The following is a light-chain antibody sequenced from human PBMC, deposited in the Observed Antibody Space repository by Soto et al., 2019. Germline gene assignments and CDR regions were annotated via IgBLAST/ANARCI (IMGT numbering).Light chain of an antibody. CDR3: QQFTNWPLT. CDR1: QSVSSN. Sequence: EIVMTQSPATLSVSPGDRATLSCRASQSVSSNLAWYQQKPGQAPRLLIYGASTRAAGIPARFSGSGSGTEFNLTISSLPSEDFAVYYCQQFTNWPLTFGGGTKVEIK. J-gene: IGKJ4*01. V-gene: IGKV3-15*01. CDR2: GAS.